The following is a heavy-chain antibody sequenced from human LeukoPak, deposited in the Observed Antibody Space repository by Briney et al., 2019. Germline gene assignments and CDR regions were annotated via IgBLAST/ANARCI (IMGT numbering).Heavy chain of an antibody. V-gene: IGHV4-59*01. CDR1: GGSIGGYY. J-gene: IGHJ3*02. Sequence: PSETLSLTCTVSGGSIGGYYWSWIRQPPEKGLEWIGYIYHTGSTSYSPSFKSRLTISVDTSKKQFSLKLNSVTAADTAVYYCARDRTAAGIDTFDIWGQGTMVTVSS. D-gene: IGHD6-19*01. CDR3: ARDRTAAGIDTFDI. CDR2: IYHTGST.